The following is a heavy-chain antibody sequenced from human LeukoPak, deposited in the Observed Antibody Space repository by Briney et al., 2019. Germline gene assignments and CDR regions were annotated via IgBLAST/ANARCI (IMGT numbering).Heavy chain of an antibody. J-gene: IGHJ4*02. CDR3: ARVRWGGLYYFDY. Sequence: GGSLRLSCAASGFTFSSYSMNWVRQAPGKGLEWVSSISSSSYIYYADSVKGRFTISRDNAKNSLYLQMNSLRAEDTAVYYCARVRWGGLYYFDYWGQGTLVTVSS. D-gene: IGHD3-16*01. CDR2: ISSSSYI. V-gene: IGHV3-21*01. CDR1: GFTFSSYS.